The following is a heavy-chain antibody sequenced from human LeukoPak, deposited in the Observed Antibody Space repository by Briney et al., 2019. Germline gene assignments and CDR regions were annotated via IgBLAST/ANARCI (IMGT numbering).Heavy chain of an antibody. CDR2: ISSRGNSI. CDR1: GFTFSDYY. CDR3: AKGSKEVLFTRDHCMDV. Sequence: GGSLRLSCAASGFTFSDYYMSWIRQAPGKGLAWVSYISSRGNSIYYADSVKGRFTISRDNSKNTLYLQMNSLRAEDTAVYYCAKGSKEVLFTRDHCMDVWGKGTTVTISS. D-gene: IGHD3-3*01. V-gene: IGHV3-11*04. J-gene: IGHJ6*03.